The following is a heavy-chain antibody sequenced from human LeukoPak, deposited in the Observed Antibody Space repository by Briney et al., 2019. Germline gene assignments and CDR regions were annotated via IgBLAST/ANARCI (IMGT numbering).Heavy chain of an antibody. J-gene: IGHJ4*02. CDR1: GFTFSSYW. V-gene: IGHV3-74*01. CDR3: ARSNQADDY. CDR2: INPGGSSI. Sequence: GGSLRLSCAASGFTFSSYWMHWARQVPGKGLVWVSRINPGGSSIAYADSVKGRFTISRDNAKNALYLQMDSLRAEDTAVYYCARSNQADDYWGQGTLVTVSS. D-gene: IGHD1-14*01.